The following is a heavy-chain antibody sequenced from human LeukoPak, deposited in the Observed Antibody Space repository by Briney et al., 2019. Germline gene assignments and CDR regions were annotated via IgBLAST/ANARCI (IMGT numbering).Heavy chain of an antibody. CDR1: GFTFSTYA. CDR3: ASYYCTSGTCYFDY. J-gene: IGHJ4*02. Sequence: PGGSLRLSCAASGFTFSTYAVSWVRQAPGKGLEWVSTITGSGGTTFYADSVKGRFTISRDNSKNTLYLQVSSLRGEDTALYYCASYYCTSGTCYFDYWGQGTLVTVSS. V-gene: IGHV3-23*01. D-gene: IGHD2-8*01. CDR2: ITGSGGTT.